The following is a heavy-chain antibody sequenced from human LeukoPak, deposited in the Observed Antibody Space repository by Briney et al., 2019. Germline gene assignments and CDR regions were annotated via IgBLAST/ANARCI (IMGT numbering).Heavy chain of an antibody. CDR3: ATFRYQLLF. CDR1: GFTFSDYY. V-gene: IGHV3-23*01. CDR2: ISGSGGST. J-gene: IGHJ4*02. Sequence: GGSLRLSCAASGFTFSDYYMSWIRQAPGKGLEWVSAISGSGGSTYYADSVKGRFTISRDNSKNTLYLQMNSLRAEDTAVYYCATFRYQLLFGGQGTLVTVSS. D-gene: IGHD2-2*01.